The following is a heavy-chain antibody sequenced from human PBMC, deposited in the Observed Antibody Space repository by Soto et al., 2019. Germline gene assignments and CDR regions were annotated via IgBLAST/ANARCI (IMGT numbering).Heavy chain of an antibody. Sequence: QVQLLQSGAEVKKPGASVKVSCKASGYTFTNYYIHWVRQAPGQGLEWMGIINPSSGGTTNAQKFQDGVTTTRDTSTNTVYMELSSLRSEDTAIYFCARSGGGVIDYWGQGTLVSVSS. CDR1: GYTFTNYY. V-gene: IGHV1-46*01. D-gene: IGHD2-8*02. CDR3: ARSGGGVIDY. J-gene: IGHJ4*02. CDR2: INPSSGGT.